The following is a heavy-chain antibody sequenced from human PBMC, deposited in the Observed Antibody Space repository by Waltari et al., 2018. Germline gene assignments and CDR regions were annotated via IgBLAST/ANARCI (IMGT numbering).Heavy chain of an antibody. D-gene: IGHD2-8*01. Sequence: EVQLVESGGGLVQPGGSLRLSCAASGFTFSSYWMSWVRQAPGEGLEWVADIKQDGSEKYYVDSVKGRFTISRDNAKNSLYLQMNSLRAEDTAVYYCAGVVTHILMGRYMDVWGKGTTVTVSS. J-gene: IGHJ6*03. CDR2: IKQDGSEK. CDR3: AGVVTHILMGRYMDV. CDR1: GFTFSSYW. V-gene: IGHV3-7*01.